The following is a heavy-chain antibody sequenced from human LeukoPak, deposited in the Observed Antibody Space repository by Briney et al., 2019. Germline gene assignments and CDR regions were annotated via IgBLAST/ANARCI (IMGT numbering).Heavy chain of an antibody. CDR1: GGSISSGGYS. J-gene: IGHJ3*02. D-gene: IGHD3-10*01. CDR2: IYHSGST. V-gene: IGHV4-30-2*01. CDR3: ARALLWFGDAFDI. Sequence: SQTLSLTCAVSGGSISSGGYSWSWIRQPPGKGLEWIGYIYHSGSTYYNPSLKSRVTISVDRSKNQFSLKLSSVTAADTAVYYCARALLWFGDAFDIRGQGTMVTVSS.